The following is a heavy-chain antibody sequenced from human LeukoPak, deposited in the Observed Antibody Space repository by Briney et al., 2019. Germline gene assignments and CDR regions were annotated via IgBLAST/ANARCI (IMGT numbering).Heavy chain of an antibody. Sequence: GGSLRLSCAASGFTFSSYAMTWVRQAPGKGLEWFSSIDANGAGTFYADSVKGRSSISRDNAKNTLGLQMHSLTAEDTAVYYCAKDQSYYNWFDPWGQGTLVTVSS. CDR3: AKDQSYYNWFDP. J-gene: IGHJ5*02. CDR1: GFTFSSYA. D-gene: IGHD3-10*01. V-gene: IGHV3-23*01. CDR2: IDANGAGT.